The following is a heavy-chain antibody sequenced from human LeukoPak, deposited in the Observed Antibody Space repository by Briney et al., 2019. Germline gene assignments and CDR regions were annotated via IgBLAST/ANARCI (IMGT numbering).Heavy chain of an antibody. D-gene: IGHD6-13*01. CDR3: ARASSSWYYFDY. J-gene: IGHJ4*02. V-gene: IGHV3-66*01. CDR1: GFTVSSNY. Sequence: GGSLRLSCAASGFTVSSNYMSWVRQAPGKGLEWVSVIYSGGSTYYADSVKGRFTISRDNAKNSLYLQMNSLRAEDTAVYYCARASSSWYYFDYWGQGTLVTVSP. CDR2: IYSGGST.